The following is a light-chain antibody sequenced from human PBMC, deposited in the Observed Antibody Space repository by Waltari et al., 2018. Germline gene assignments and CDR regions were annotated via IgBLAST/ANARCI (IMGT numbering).Light chain of an antibody. CDR1: QSVSRS. CDR3: KKYVSLPAT. J-gene: IGKJ1*01. V-gene: IGKV3-20*01. CDR2: AAS. Sequence: EIVLTQSPGTLSLSPGERATLSCRASQSVSRSLAWYQQKPGQAPRLLIYAASTRATGIPDRFSGSGSGTDFSLTISRLEPEDFAVYYCKKYVSLPATFGQGTKVEIK.